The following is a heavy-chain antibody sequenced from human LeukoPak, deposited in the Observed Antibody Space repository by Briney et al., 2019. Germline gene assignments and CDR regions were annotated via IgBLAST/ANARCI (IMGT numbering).Heavy chain of an antibody. Sequence: PSETLSFTCTVSGVSVSSGSYYWRWIRQPPGKGLEWIGNIYYSGSTNYNPSLKSRVTISVDTSKNQFSLKLSSVTAADTAVYYCARVYRYGSGSYYNADFDYWGQGTLVTVSS. V-gene: IGHV4-61*01. CDR3: ARVYRYGSGSYYNADFDY. D-gene: IGHD3-10*01. CDR1: GVSVSSGSYY. J-gene: IGHJ4*02. CDR2: IYYSGST.